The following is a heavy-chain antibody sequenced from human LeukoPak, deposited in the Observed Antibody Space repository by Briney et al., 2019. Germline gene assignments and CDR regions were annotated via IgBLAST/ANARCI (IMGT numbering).Heavy chain of an antibody. V-gene: IGHV4-34*01. CDR1: GGSFSGYY. CDR3: ARVGHIVAAGTYDY. J-gene: IGHJ4*03. D-gene: IGHD6-13*01. Sequence: ETLPLTCAVYGGSFSGYYWSWIRQPPGQGLEWIGESNHIRNTNYNPSLKSRVTISVDTSKKQFSLNLSSVTAADTAVYYCARVGHIVAAGTYDYCGHENQGTVSS. CDR2: SNHIRNT.